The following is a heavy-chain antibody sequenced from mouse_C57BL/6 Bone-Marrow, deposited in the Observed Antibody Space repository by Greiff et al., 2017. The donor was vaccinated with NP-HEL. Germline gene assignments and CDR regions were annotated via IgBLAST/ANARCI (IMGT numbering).Heavy chain of an antibody. CDR3: ARLGNYKYYFDY. CDR2: IRNKANGYTT. Sequence: DVKLVESGGGLVQPGGSLSLSCAASGFTFTDYYMSWVRQPPGKALEWLGFIRNKANGYTTEYSASVKGRFTISRDNSQSILYLQMNALRAEDSATYYCARLGNYKYYFDYWGQGTTLTVSS. CDR1: GFTFTDYY. V-gene: IGHV7-3*01. D-gene: IGHD2-1*01. J-gene: IGHJ2*01.